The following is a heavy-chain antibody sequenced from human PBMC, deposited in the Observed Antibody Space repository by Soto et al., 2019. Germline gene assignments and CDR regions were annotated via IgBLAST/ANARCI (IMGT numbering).Heavy chain of an antibody. CDR3: VKDIGAAGSYYFDY. Sequence: PGGSLRLSCAASGFTFSDYYMSWIRQAPGKGLEWVSYISSSSSYTNYADSVKGRFTISRDNAKNSLYLQMNSLRAEDTAVYYCVKDIGAAGSYYFDYWGQGTLVTVSS. V-gene: IGHV3-11*06. J-gene: IGHJ4*02. CDR1: GFTFSDYY. CDR2: ISSSSSYT. D-gene: IGHD6-13*01.